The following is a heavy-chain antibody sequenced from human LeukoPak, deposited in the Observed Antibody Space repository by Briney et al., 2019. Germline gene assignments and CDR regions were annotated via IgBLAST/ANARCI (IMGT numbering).Heavy chain of an antibody. D-gene: IGHD6-13*01. V-gene: IGHV1-18*01. J-gene: IGHJ4*02. Sequence: ASVKVSCKASGYTFNHYYLSWVRQAPGQGLEWMGWISTYNGETKYAQKLQGRVTMTTDTSTSTAYMELRSLKSDDTAVYYCATATIAAGSVPPFHFWGQGILVTVSS. CDR3: ATATIAAGSVPPFHF. CDR1: GYTFNHYY. CDR2: ISTYNGET.